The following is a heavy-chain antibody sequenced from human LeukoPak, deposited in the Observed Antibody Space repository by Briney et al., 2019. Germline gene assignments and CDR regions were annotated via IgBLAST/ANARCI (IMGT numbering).Heavy chain of an antibody. CDR3: ARVVLGPPVGYYGMDV. D-gene: IGHD3-16*01. V-gene: IGHV3-7*04. CDR1: GVTFSSYW. J-gene: IGHJ6*02. CDR2: IKQDGSEK. Sequence: GGSLRLSCAASGVTFSSYWMSWVRQAQGKGLELVANIKQDGSEKYYVDSVKGRFTISRDNAKNSLYLQMNSLRAEDTAVYYCARVVLGPPVGYYGMDVWGQGTTVTVSS.